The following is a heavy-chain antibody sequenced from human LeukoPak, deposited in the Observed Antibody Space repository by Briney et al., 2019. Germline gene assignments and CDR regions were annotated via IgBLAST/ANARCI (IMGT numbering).Heavy chain of an antibody. D-gene: IGHD2-2*01. CDR3: ARDEGYCSSTSCYPSYCYYGMDV. Sequence: GGSLRLSCAASGFTFSSYAMHWVRQAPGKGLEYVSAISSNGGSTYYANSVKGRFTISRDNSKNTLYLQMGSLRAEDMAVYYCARDEGYCSSTSCYPSYCYYGMDVWGQGTTVTVSS. CDR2: ISSNGGST. J-gene: IGHJ6*02. CDR1: GFTFSSYA. V-gene: IGHV3-64*01.